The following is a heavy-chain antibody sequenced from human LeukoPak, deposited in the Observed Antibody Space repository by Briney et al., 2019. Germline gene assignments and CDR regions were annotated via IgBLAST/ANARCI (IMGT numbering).Heavy chain of an antibody. Sequence: GGSLRLSCAASGFAFSTYWMDWVRQAPGKGLEWVGNINQDGSAKHYVDSVKGRFTISRDNAKNSLYLQMNSLRAEDTAVYYCARDGMILWFGELLDYWGQGTLVTVSS. J-gene: IGHJ4*02. D-gene: IGHD3-10*01. CDR2: INQDGSAK. V-gene: IGHV3-7*01. CDR1: GFAFSTYW. CDR3: ARDGMILWFGELLDY.